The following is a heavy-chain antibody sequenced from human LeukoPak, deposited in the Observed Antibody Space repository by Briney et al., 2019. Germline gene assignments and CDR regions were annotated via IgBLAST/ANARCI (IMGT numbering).Heavy chain of an antibody. CDR3: ARDGSRDGPMRSMVGAFDI. V-gene: IGHV4-59*01. CDR2: IYYSGST. CDR1: GGSISSYY. Sequence: SETLSLTCTVSGGSISSYYWSWIRQPPGKGLEWIGYIYYSGSTNYNPSLKSRVPISVDTSKNQFSLKLSSVTAADTAVYYCARDGSRDGPMRSMVGAFDIWGQGTMVTVSS. J-gene: IGHJ3*02. D-gene: IGHD5-24*01.